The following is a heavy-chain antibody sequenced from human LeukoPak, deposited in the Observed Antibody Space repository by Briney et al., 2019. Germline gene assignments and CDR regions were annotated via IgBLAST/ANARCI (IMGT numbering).Heavy chain of an antibody. V-gene: IGHV4-34*01. CDR1: GGSFSGYY. J-gene: IGHJ5*02. CDR3: ARVLSIVVVPGATFWFDP. CDR2: VNHSGST. Sequence: PSETLSLTCAVYGGSFSGYYWSWIRQPPSKGLEWIVDVNHSGSTNYNPSLKSRVTISVDTSKNQFSLTLSSVTAADTAVYHCARVLSIVVVPGATFWFDPWGQGTLVTVSS. D-gene: IGHD2-2*01.